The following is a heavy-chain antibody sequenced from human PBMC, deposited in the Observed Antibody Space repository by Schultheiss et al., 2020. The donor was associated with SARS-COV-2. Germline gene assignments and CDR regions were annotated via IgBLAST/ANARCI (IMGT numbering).Heavy chain of an antibody. CDR3: ARTVATGNYYYGMDV. J-gene: IGHJ6*02. CDR1: GFTFGDYA. CDR2: IRSKAYGGTT. Sequence: GGSLRLSCTASGFTFGDYAMSWFRQAPGKGLEWVGFIRSKAYGGTTEYAASVKGRFTISRDDSKSIAYLQMTSLKTEDTAVYYCARTVATGNYYYGMDVWGQGTTVTVSS. D-gene: IGHD4-23*01. V-gene: IGHV3-49*03.